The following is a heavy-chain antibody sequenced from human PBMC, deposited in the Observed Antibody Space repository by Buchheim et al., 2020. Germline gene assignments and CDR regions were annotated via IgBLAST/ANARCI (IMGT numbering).Heavy chain of an antibody. V-gene: IGHV4-31*03. D-gene: IGHD5-18*01. CDR1: NGSISSGGHY. Sequence: QVQLQESGPGLVKPSQTLSLTCSVSNGSISSGGHYWTWIRQHPEKGLEWIGCIYYSGTTYYSPSLKSRVTMSVDTSKNQFSLNLNSVTAADTAVYYCAIYTAMPRYLDYWGQGTL. J-gene: IGHJ4*02. CDR2: IYYSGTT. CDR3: AIYTAMPRYLDY.